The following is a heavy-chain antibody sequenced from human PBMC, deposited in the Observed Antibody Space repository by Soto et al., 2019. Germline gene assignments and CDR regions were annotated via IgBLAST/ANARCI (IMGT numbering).Heavy chain of an antibody. CDR2: IKSKTDGGTT. CDR1: GFTFSNAW. J-gene: IGHJ5*02. CDR3: TTERDGYKYRSGLAPNWGFGGFDP. V-gene: IGHV3-15*01. Sequence: GGSLRLSCAASGFTFSNAWMSWVRQAPGKGLEWVGRIKSKTDGGTTEYAAPVKGRFTISRDDSKNTLELQMNSLKTEDTAVYYCTTERDGYKYRSGLAPNWGFGGFDPWGQGTLVTVYS. D-gene: IGHD7-27*01.